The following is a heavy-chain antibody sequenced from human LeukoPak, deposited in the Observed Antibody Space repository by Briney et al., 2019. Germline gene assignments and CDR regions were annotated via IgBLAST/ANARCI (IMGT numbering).Heavy chain of an antibody. CDR2: INWNGGST. Sequence: GGSLRLSCAASGFTFDDYGMSWVRQAPGKGLEWVSGINWNGGSTGYADSVKGRFTISRDNAKNSLYLQMNSLRAEDTASYYCARDQKRVAAAGDFDYWGQGTLVTVSS. CDR1: GFTFDDYG. J-gene: IGHJ4*02. V-gene: IGHV3-20*04. D-gene: IGHD6-13*01. CDR3: ARDQKRVAAAGDFDY.